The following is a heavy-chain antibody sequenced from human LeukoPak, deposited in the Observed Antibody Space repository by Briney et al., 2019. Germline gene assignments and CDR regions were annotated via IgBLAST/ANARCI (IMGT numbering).Heavy chain of an antibody. J-gene: IGHJ6*02. CDR2: IKQDGSEK. V-gene: IGHV3-7*05. D-gene: IGHD3-10*01. CDR3: TRSYGSAPDV. CDR1: GFTFSSYW. Sequence: SGGSLRLSCAASGFTFSSYWMSWGRQAPGKGLEWVANIKQDGSEKYYVDSVKGRFTISRDNAKNSLYLQMNSLRAEDTAVYYCTRSYGSAPDVWGQETAVTVSS.